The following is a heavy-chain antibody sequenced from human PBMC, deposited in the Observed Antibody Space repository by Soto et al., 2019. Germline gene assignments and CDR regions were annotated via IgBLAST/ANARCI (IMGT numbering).Heavy chain of an antibody. D-gene: IGHD2-2*01. V-gene: IGHV4-59*12. CDR2: IYYSGST. Sequence: SETLSLTCTVPGGSISSYYWSWIRQPPGKGLEWIGYIYYSGSTNFNPSLKSRVTVSVDTSKNQFSVKLSSVTAADTAVYYCARGVVVPAAAPTRIFFDYWGQGTLVTVSS. CDR3: ARGVVVPAAAPTRIFFDY. J-gene: IGHJ4*02. CDR1: GGSISSYY.